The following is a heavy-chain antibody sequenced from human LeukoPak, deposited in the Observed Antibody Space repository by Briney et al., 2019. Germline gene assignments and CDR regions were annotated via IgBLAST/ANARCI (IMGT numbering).Heavy chain of an antibody. CDR3: ASQGPSPSTPSGY. J-gene: IGHJ4*02. V-gene: IGHV3-74*01. CDR1: GFTFSSYW. D-gene: IGHD2-2*01. CDR2: INTDGSST. Sequence: PGGSLRLSCAASGFTFSSYWMHWVRQAPGKGLVWVSRINTDGSSTSYADSVKGRFTISRDNAKNTLYLQMNSLRAEDTAVYYCASQGPSPSTPSGYWGQGTLVTVSS.